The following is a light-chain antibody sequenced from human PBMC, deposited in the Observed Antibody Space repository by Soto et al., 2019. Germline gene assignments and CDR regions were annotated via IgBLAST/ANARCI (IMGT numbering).Light chain of an antibody. V-gene: IGKV3-11*01. CDR1: QSVSTS. CDR2: DAS. Sequence: IVLTQSPATLSLSPGERAALSCRASQSVSTSLAWYQHKPGQAPTLIIYDASKRAPGIPARFSGSGSGTDFTLTISIPEPENFAVYYCQVRAVWPTFGQGTKVEIK. J-gene: IGKJ1*01. CDR3: QVRAVWPT.